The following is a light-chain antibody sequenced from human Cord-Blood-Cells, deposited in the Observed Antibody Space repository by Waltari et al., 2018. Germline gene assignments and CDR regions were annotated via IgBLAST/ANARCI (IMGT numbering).Light chain of an antibody. CDR2: GKN. V-gene: IGLV3-19*01. CDR3: SSRDSRVNQVV. J-gene: IGLJ2*01. Sequence: SSELTQDPAVSVALGQTVRITCQGDSLRSYYASWYQQKPGQAPVLVIYGKNNRPSGLLDRFAVSSSENPASLTITGAQAEYEAHYYCSSRDSRVNQVVFGGGTKLTVL. CDR1: SLRSYY.